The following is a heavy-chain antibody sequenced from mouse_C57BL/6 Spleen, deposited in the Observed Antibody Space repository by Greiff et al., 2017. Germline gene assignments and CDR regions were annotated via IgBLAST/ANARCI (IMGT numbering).Heavy chain of an antibody. V-gene: IGHV1-22*01. CDR3: ATLYYSNYDAMDY. Sequence: DVQLQESGPELVKPGASVKMSCKASGYTFTDYNMHWVKQSHGKSLEWIGYINPNNGGTSYNQKFKGKATLTVNKSSSTAYMELRSLTSEDSAVYYCATLYYSNYDAMDYWGQGTSVTVSS. CDR2: INPNNGGT. D-gene: IGHD2-5*01. CDR1: GYTFTDYN. J-gene: IGHJ4*01.